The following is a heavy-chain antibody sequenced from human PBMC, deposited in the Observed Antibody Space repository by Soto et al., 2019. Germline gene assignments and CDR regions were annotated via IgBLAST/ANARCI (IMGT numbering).Heavy chain of an antibody. CDR2: ISAYNGNT. V-gene: IGHV1-18*01. D-gene: IGHD3-22*01. CDR1: GYTFTSYG. CDR3: ARDADYYDSSYYYGMDV. J-gene: IGHJ6*02. Sequence: QVQLVQSGAEVKKPGASVKVSCKASGYTFTSYGISWVRQAPGQGLEGMGWISAYNGNTNYAQKLQGRVTMTTDTSTSTAYMELRSLRSDDTAVYYCARDADYYDSSYYYGMDVWGQGTTVTVSS.